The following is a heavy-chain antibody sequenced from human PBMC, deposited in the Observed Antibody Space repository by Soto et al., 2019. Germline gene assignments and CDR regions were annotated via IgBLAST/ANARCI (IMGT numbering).Heavy chain of an antibody. CDR3: AKDRPLGWELTGLFDY. Sequence: PGGSLRLSCAASGFTFSSYGMHWVRQAPGKGLEWVAVISYDGSNKYYADSVKGRFTISRDNSKNTLYLQMNSLRAEDTAVYYCAKDRPLGWELTGLFDYWGQGTLVTVSS. CDR2: ISYDGSNK. CDR1: GFTFSSYG. D-gene: IGHD1-26*01. V-gene: IGHV3-30*18. J-gene: IGHJ4*02.